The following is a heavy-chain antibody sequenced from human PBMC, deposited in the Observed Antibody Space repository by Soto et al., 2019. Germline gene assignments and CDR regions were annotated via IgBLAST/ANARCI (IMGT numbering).Heavy chain of an antibody. Sequence: QVQLVEPGGGVVQPGRSLRLSCAASGFTFSSYAMHWVRQAPGKGLEWVAVISYDGSNKYYADSVKGRFTISRDNSKNTLYLQMNSLRAEDTAVYYCALEAAARPGSPFDYWGQGTLVTVSS. D-gene: IGHD6-6*01. CDR3: ALEAAARPGSPFDY. CDR2: ISYDGSNK. V-gene: IGHV3-30-3*01. CDR1: GFTFSSYA. J-gene: IGHJ4*02.